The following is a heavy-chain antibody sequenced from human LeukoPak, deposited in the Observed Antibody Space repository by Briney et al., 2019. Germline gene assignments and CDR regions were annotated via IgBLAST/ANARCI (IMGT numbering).Heavy chain of an antibody. V-gene: IGHV4-34*08. CDR1: GFTFSDYY. CDR2: IYHSGTT. D-gene: IGHD2-2*01. J-gene: IGHJ4*02. CDR3: SNKVYCSTTSCHPAGY. Sequence: PGGSLRLSCAASGFTFSDYYMSWIRQAPGKGLEWIGEIYHSGTTNYNPSLKSRVTISFATSTNQFFLDLSPVTAADTAVYYCSNKVYCSTTSCHPAGYWGLGSLVTVSS.